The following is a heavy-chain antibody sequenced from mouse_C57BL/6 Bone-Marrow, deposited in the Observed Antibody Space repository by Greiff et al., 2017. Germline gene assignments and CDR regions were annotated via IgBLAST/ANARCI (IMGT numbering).Heavy chain of an antibody. CDR1: GFNIKDDY. V-gene: IGHV14-4*01. CDR3: TTWVGSSLGYAMDY. J-gene: IGHJ4*01. D-gene: IGHD1-1*01. CDR2: IDPENGDT. Sequence: EVQLQQSGAELVRPGASVKLSCTASGFNIKDDYMHWVKQRPEQGLEWIGWIDPENGDTEYASKFQGKATITAATSSNTAYLQLSSLTSEDTAVYCCTTWVGSSLGYAMDYWGQGTSVTVTS.